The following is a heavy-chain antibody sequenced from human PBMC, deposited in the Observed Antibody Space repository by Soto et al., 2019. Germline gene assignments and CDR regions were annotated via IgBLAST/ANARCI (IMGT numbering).Heavy chain of an antibody. CDR3: ARDMWRPPPGVPQLHYYGLDV. D-gene: IGHD5-18*01. Sequence: QGLLVQSEAEVKKPGASVRVSCKATDYSFISNGISWVRQAPGQGLEWLGWVHFYNGKTEYTQNIQGRVTMTADTHPTTPSTGLRRLRSHDTAAYFCARDMWRPPPGVPQLHYYGLDVWGQGTTVTVSS. V-gene: IGHV1-18*04. CDR1: DYSFISNG. CDR2: VHFYNGKT. J-gene: IGHJ6*02.